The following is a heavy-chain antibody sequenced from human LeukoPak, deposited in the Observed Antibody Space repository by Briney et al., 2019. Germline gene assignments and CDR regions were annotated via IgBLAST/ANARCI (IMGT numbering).Heavy chain of an antibody. V-gene: IGHV3-9*01. CDR1: GFTFDDYA. J-gene: IGHJ4*02. CDR2: ISWNSGSI. Sequence: GGSLRLSCAASGFTFDDYAMHWVRQAPGKGLEWVSGISWNSGSIGYADSVKGRFTISRDNAKNSLYLQMNSLRAEDTALYYCAKGIGGDIAAAGHFDYWGQGTLVTVSS. D-gene: IGHD6-13*01. CDR3: AKGIGGDIAAAGHFDY.